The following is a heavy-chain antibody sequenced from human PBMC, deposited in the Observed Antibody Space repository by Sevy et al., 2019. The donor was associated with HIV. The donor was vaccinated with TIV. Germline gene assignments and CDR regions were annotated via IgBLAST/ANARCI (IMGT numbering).Heavy chain of an antibody. CDR1: GFTCSSYW. J-gene: IGHJ4*02. CDR3: ARAGGVRRPLVFDY. V-gene: IGHV3-74*01. Sequence: GGSLRLSCAASGFTCSSYWMHWVRQAPGKGLVWVSRINSDGGTTNYADSVKGRFTISRENAKNTLYLQMNSLGAEDTAVYYCARAGGVRRPLVFDYWGQGTLVTVSS. CDR2: INSDGGTT. D-gene: IGHD3-16*01.